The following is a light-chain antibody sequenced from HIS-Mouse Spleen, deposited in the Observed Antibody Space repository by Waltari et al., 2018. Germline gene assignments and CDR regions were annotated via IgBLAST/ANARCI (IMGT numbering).Light chain of an antibody. CDR3: QSYDSSNSWV. CDR1: SGSIASNY. Sequence: NFMLTQPHSVSESPGKTVTISCTGSSGSIASNYVQWYQQRPGSAPTTVIYEDNQRTSGVPDRFSGSIDSSSNSASLTISGLKTEDEADYYCQSYDSSNSWVFGGGTKLTVL. V-gene: IGLV6-57*02. CDR2: EDN. J-gene: IGLJ3*02.